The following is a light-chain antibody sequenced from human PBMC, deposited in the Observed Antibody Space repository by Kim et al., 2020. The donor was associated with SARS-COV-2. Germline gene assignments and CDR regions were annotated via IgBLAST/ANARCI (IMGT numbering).Light chain of an antibody. J-gene: IGLJ2*01. Sequence: QSVLTQPPSVSAAPGQKVSISCSGSSSNIANNYVSWYQQLPGTAPKLLIYDNNKRPSGIPDRFSGSKSGTSATLGITGLQTGDEADYYCGTWDSSLSEQVFGGGTQLTVL. CDR1: SSNIANNY. V-gene: IGLV1-51*01. CDR2: DNN. CDR3: GTWDSSLSEQV.